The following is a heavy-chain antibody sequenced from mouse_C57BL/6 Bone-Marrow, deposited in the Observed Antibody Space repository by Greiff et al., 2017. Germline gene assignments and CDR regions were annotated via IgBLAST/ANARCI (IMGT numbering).Heavy chain of an antibody. CDR2: INSDGGST. Sequence: EVKLVASGGGLVQPGESLKLSCESNEYEFPSHDMSWVRKTPEKRLELVAAINSDGGSTYYPDTMERRFIISRDNTKKTLYLQMSSLRSEDTALYYCARHAYYDYDGYFDVWGTGTTVTVSS. CDR3: ARHAYYDYDGYFDV. CDR1: EYEFPSHD. J-gene: IGHJ1*03. V-gene: IGHV5-2*01. D-gene: IGHD2-4*01.